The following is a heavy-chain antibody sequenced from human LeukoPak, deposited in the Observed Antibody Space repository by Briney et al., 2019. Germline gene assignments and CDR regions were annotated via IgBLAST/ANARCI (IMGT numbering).Heavy chain of an antibody. J-gene: IGHJ6*04. D-gene: IGHD3-10*01. Sequence: ASVKVSCKGSGGTFTSYGISWVRQAPGQGLEWRGGIIPIFGTANNAQKFQGRVTITADKSTSTAYMELSSLRSEDTAVYYCARDRYYYGSGSLMDVWGKGTTVTVSS. CDR1: GGTFTSYG. CDR2: IIPIFGTA. V-gene: IGHV1-69*06. CDR3: ARDRYYYGSGSLMDV.